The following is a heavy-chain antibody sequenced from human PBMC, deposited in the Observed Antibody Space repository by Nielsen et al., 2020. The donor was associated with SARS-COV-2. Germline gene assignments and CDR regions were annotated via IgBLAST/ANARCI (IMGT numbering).Heavy chain of an antibody. Sequence: GESLKISCAASGFSFSSYAMTWVRQAPGKGREWASSIGTTGDKTFYADSVKGRFTISRDNSKNTLYLQLNSLRAEDTAVFYCAKISGSQRHYFDFWGQGALVTVSS. CDR3: AKISGSQRHYFDF. CDR2: IGTTGDKT. J-gene: IGHJ4*02. D-gene: IGHD1-26*01. CDR1: GFSFSSYA. V-gene: IGHV3-23*01.